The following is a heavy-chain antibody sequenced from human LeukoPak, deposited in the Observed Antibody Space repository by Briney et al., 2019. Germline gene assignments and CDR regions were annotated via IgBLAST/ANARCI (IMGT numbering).Heavy chain of an antibody. CDR1: GYTITNYY. V-gene: IGHV1-69*13. CDR3: ARRLIAAAGTGPPGYYYGMDV. CDR2: IIPIFGTA. D-gene: IGHD6-13*01. Sequence: SVKVSCTASGYTITNYYMHWVRQAPGQGLEWMGGIIPIFGTANYAQKFQGRVTITADESTSTAYMELSSLRSEDTAVYYCARRLIAAAGTGPPGYYYGMDVWGQGTTVTVSS. J-gene: IGHJ6*02.